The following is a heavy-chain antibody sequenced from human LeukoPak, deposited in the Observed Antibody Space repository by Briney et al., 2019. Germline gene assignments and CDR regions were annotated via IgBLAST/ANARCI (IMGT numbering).Heavy chain of an antibody. V-gene: IGHV4-59*08. D-gene: IGHD2-2*01. CDR3: ASSPRLTTSWFLFDS. CDR2: VYYSGST. J-gene: IGHJ5*01. Sequence: SETLSLTCSVSGDSFSNYYWTWIRQPPGKVLEWIGYVYYSGSTNYNPSLKTRLHLSVDTSKNRFSLKLSSVTAADTAVYYCASSPRLTTSWFLFDSWGHGTLVTVSS. CDR1: GDSFSNYY.